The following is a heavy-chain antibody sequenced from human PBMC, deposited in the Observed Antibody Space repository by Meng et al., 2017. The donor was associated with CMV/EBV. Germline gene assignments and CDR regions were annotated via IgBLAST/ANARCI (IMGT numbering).Heavy chain of an antibody. CDR1: GYTFTSYG. V-gene: IGHV1-18*01. D-gene: IGHD1-26*01. J-gene: IGHJ6*02. CDR3: AGGEPSWELLTGYYYYGMDV. Sequence: ASVKVSCKASGYTFTSYGISWVRQAPGQGLEWMGWISAYNGNTNYAQKLQGRVTMTTDTSTSTAYMELRSLRSDDTAVYYCAGGEPSWELLTGYYYYGMDVWGQGTTVTVSS. CDR2: ISAYNGNT.